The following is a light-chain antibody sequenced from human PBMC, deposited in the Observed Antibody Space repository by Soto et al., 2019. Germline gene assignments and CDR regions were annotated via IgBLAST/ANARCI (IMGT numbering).Light chain of an antibody. CDR1: QSVSSN. V-gene: IGKV3-15*01. J-gene: IGKJ2*01. CDR3: QQYNNWPPMYT. Sequence: EIVMTQSPAPLSVSPGERASLSCRASQSVSSNLAWYQQKPGQAPRLLIYGASTRATGIPARFSGSGSGTECTLTISSLQSEDFAVYYCQQYNNWPPMYTFGQGTKLEIK. CDR2: GAS.